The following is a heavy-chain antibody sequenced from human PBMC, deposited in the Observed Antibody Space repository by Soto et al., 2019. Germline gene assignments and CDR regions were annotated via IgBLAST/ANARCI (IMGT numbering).Heavy chain of an antibody. Sequence: GGSLRLSCAASGFTFSNYAIHWVRQAPDKGLEWVAVMSYDGSNEYYADSVKGRFTISRDNSKNALYLQMNSLRAEDTAVYYCARSGTTERYYYYYGMDVWGKGTTVTVPS. CDR2: MSYDGSNE. V-gene: IGHV3-30-3*01. J-gene: IGHJ6*04. CDR3: ARSGTTERYYYYYGMDV. CDR1: GFTFSNYA. D-gene: IGHD4-17*01.